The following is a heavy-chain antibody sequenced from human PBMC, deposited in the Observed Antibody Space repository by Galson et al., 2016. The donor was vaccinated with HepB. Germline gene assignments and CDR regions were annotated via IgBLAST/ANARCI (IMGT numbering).Heavy chain of an antibody. Sequence: SLRLSCAASGFIVSYNYMSWVRQAPGKGLEWVSVIHNVGSTYYIDSAKGRFTISRDNSKNTLYLQMNSLRAEDTAVYYCARVYGGDWLNLHTFDVWGQGAMVTVSS. CDR3: ARVYGGDWLNLHTFDV. J-gene: IGHJ3*01. V-gene: IGHV3-53*01. CDR1: GFIVSYNY. CDR2: IHNVGST. D-gene: IGHD3-9*01.